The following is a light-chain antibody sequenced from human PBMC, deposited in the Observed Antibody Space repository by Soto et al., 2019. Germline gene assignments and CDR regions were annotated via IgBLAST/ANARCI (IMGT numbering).Light chain of an antibody. Sequence: EIVLTQSPATLSLSPGERATLSCRASQSVSSYLAWYQQKPGQAPRLLIYDASNRATGIPARFSGSGSGTDVTLTISSLEPEDFAVYYCHQRSNWHPITFGQGTRLEIK. CDR1: QSVSSY. V-gene: IGKV3-11*01. J-gene: IGKJ5*01. CDR3: HQRSNWHPIT. CDR2: DAS.